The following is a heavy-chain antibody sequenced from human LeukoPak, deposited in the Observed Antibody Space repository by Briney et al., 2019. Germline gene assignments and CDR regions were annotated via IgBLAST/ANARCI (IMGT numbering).Heavy chain of an antibody. D-gene: IGHD5-18*01. J-gene: IGHJ4*02. CDR1: GLTFSKYA. Sequence: GGSLRLSCAASGLTFSKYAMSWVRQATGKGLEWVSAITESGDGTYYADSVKGRFTISRDNSKNTLYLQMNSLRAADTALYYCAKDISQGYTYGSIEQDYWGQGTLVTVSS. CDR3: AKDISQGYTYGSIEQDY. V-gene: IGHV3-23*01. CDR2: ITESGDGT.